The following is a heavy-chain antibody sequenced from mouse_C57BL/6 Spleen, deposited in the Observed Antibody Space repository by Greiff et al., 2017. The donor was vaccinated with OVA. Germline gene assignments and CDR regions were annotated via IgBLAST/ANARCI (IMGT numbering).Heavy chain of an antibody. CDR1: GYTFTSYW. CDR3: ARSTAQAEYFDY. V-gene: IGHV1-69*01. CDR2: IDPSDSYT. Sequence: VQLQQPGAELVMPGASVKLSCKASGYTFTSYWMHWVKQRPGQGLEWIGEIDPSDSYTNYNQKFKGKSTLTVDKSSSTAYMQLSSLTSEDSAVYYCARSTAQAEYFDYWGQGTTLTVSS. J-gene: IGHJ2*01. D-gene: IGHD3-2*02.